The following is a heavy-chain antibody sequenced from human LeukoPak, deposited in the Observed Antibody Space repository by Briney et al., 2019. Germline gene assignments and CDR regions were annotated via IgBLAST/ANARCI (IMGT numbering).Heavy chain of an antibody. D-gene: IGHD5-18*01. Sequence: SETLSLTCAIYGESFGGYYWSWIRQPPGKGLEWIGEINHSGTTNYNPSLKSRVTISVDTSKNQFSLILSSVTAADTAVYYCAGGYYYSCGAFDYWGQGTLVTVSS. V-gene: IGHV4-34*01. CDR2: INHSGTT. CDR1: GESFGGYY. J-gene: IGHJ4*02. CDR3: AGGYYYSCGAFDY.